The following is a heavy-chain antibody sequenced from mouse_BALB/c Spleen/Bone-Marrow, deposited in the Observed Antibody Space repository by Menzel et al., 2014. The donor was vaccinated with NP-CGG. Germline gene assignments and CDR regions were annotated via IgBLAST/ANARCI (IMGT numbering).Heavy chain of an antibody. CDR3: TRDYGSFMDY. V-gene: IGHV1-5*01. D-gene: IGHD1-1*01. CDR2: IYPGNSDT. CDR1: GYTFTSCW. J-gene: IGHJ4*01. Sequence: EVQLVESGTVLARPGASVKMSCKASGYTFTSCWMHWVKQRPGQGLEWIGTIYPGNSDTSYNQKFKGKAKLTAVTSTSTAYMEISSLTNGDSAVYFCTRDYGSFMDYWGQGTSVTVS.